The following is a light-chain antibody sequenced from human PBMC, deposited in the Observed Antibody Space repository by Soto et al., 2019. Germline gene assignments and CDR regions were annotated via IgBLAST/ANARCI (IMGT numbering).Light chain of an antibody. V-gene: IGKV3-15*01. Sequence: IVLTQSPANLSVSPGERATLSCLASESVSDDLAWYQQKPGRAPRLLIYRASTRAAGIPARFSGTGSGTEFTLTISSLQSEDFALYYCQQYNDWPLTFGQGTKVDIK. CDR3: QQYNDWPLT. CDR1: ESVSDD. J-gene: IGKJ1*01. CDR2: RAS.